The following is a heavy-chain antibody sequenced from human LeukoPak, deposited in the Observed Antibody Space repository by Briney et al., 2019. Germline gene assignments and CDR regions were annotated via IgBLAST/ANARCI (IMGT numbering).Heavy chain of an antibody. CDR2: VSSNGGST. CDR1: GFTFSSYP. CDR3: ARVAGVAAAGTYYFDY. Sequence: GGSLRLSCAASGFTFSSYPMHWVRQAPGKGLEYVSAVSSNGGSTYYANSVKGRFTISRDNSKNTLYLQMGSLRAEDMAVYYCARVAGVAAAGTYYFDYWGQGTLVTVSS. J-gene: IGHJ4*02. V-gene: IGHV3-64*01. D-gene: IGHD6-13*01.